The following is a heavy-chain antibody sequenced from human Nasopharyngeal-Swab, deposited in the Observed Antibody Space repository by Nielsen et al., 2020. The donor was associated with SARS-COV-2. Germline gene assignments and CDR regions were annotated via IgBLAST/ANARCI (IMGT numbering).Heavy chain of an antibody. CDR1: GYTFINSG. Sequence: ASVKVSCKASGYTFINSGITWVRQAPGQGLEWVVWISSYYENTNYAPKVQGRVTMTRDTSTSTAYMELRSLGYDDTAVYYCARLDRDPGSGWYGSGWFDPWGQGTLVTVSS. CDR3: ARLDRDPGSGWYGSGWFDP. J-gene: IGHJ5*02. D-gene: IGHD6-19*01. V-gene: IGHV1-18*01. CDR2: ISSYYENT.